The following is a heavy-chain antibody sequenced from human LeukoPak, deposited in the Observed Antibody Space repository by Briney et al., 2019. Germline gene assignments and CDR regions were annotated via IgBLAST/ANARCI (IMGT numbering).Heavy chain of an antibody. D-gene: IGHD6-6*01. CDR1: GFTFDDYR. CDR3: ARSYSSSSSYYFDY. Sequence: GGSLSLSCAASGFTFDDYRMSGVRQAPGKGLVWVSGINWNGGSTGYADSVKGRFTISRDNAKNSLYLQMNSLRAEDTALYYCARSYSSSSSYYFDYWGQGTLVTVSS. V-gene: IGHV3-20*04. J-gene: IGHJ4*02. CDR2: INWNGGST.